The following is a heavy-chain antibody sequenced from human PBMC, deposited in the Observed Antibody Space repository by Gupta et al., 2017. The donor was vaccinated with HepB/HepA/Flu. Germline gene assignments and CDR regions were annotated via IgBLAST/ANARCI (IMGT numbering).Heavy chain of an antibody. CDR2: IKSKTDGGTT. V-gene: IGHV3-15*02. J-gene: IGHJ6*02. D-gene: IGHD4-11*01. Sequence: EVQLVQSGGALVTPGGSLRLSCAASGFTLRISRVWMSWVRQAPGKGLEWVGRIKSKTDGGTTDYAAPVRGRFSISRDDSKNTLYLQMSSLQTEDTAVYYCTTDLTNYGMDVWGQGTMVTVSS. CDR1: GFTLRISRVW. CDR3: TTDLTNYGMDV.